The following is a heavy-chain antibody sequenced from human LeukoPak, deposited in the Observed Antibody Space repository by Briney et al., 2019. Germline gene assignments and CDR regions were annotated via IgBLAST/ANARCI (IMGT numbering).Heavy chain of an antibody. Sequence: GGSLRLSCAASGFTFSSYAMSWVRHAPRKGLEWVSGIFVSGGGTYYADPSKGGFTISKDNSQNTLYLHMRSLRAEDTAVYYCAKAVARIPMIRFDYWGQGTLVTVSS. V-gene: IGHV3-23*01. D-gene: IGHD3-22*01. CDR2: IFVSGGGT. CDR1: GFTFSSYA. J-gene: IGHJ4*02. CDR3: AKAVARIPMIRFDY.